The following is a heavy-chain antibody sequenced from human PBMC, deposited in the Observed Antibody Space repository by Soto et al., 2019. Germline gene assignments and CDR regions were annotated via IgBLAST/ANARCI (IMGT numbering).Heavy chain of an antibody. CDR3: ARVTTFYDILTSSYALNYFDY. D-gene: IGHD3-9*01. V-gene: IGHV3-30*03. CDR1: GFTFRSYV. J-gene: IGHJ4*02. Sequence: QVQLVESGGGVVQPGRSLRLSCAASGFTFRSYVMHWVRQAPGKGLEWVAIISYDGSNKYYVNSVKGRFTISRDNSNNTLYLQMNSLRAEDTAIYYCARVTTFYDILTSSYALNYFDYWGQGTRVTVSS. CDR2: ISYDGSNK.